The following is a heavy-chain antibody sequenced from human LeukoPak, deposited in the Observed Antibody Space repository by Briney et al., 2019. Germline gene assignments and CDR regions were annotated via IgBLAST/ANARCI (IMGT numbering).Heavy chain of an antibody. Sequence: PGGSLRLPCAASGFTLSDYYMDWVRQAPGKGLEWVARSRNKANSYSIAYAASVQGRFTISRDDSENSVYLQMHSLKTEDTAVYYCIRGTASGRYFEYWGQGTLVTVSS. J-gene: IGHJ4*02. D-gene: IGHD1-26*01. CDR1: GFTLSDYY. CDR3: IRGTASGRYFEY. V-gene: IGHV3-72*01. CDR2: SRNKANSYSI.